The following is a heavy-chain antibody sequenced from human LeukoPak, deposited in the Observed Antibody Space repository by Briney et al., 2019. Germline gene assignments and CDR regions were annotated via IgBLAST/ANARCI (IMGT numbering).Heavy chain of an antibody. CDR1: GFTFSSYW. Sequence: GGSLRLSCAASGFTFSSYWMHWVRQAPGKGLVWVTRINSDGSSTSYADSVKGRFTISRDNAKNTLYLQMNSLRAEDTAVYYCARDVVGYEQYFDNWGQGTLVTVSS. CDR3: ARDVVGYEQYFDN. J-gene: IGHJ4*02. D-gene: IGHD2-21*01. V-gene: IGHV3-74*01. CDR2: INSDGSST.